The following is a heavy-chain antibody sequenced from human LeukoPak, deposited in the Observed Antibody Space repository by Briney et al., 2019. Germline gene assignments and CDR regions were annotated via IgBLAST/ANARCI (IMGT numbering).Heavy chain of an antibody. CDR2: IKSKTDGGTT. J-gene: IGHJ4*02. D-gene: IGHD2-2*01. V-gene: IGHV3-15*01. Sequence: GGSLRLSCAASGFTFSNAWMSWVRQAPGKGLEWVGRIKSKTDGGTTDYAAPVKGRFTISRNDSKNTLYLQMNSLKTEDTAVYYCTTDLEYCSSTSCPFDYWGQGTLVTVSS. CDR1: GFTFSNAW. CDR3: TTDLEYCSSTSCPFDY.